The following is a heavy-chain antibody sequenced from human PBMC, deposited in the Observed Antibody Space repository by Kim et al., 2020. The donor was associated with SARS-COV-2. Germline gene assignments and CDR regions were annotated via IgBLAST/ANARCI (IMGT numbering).Heavy chain of an antibody. D-gene: IGHD6-13*01. V-gene: IGHV3-23*01. J-gene: IGHJ3*02. CDR2: ISGSGDST. Sequence: GGSLRLSCAASGFSFSSYAMTWVRQAPGKGLEWVSAISGSGDSTYYANSVKGRFTISRDNSKNTLYLLMNSLKTEDTAVYYCAKEVMKSAAGSDAFGIWGQGTMVTVSS. CDR1: GFSFSSYA. CDR3: AKEVMKSAAGSDAFGI.